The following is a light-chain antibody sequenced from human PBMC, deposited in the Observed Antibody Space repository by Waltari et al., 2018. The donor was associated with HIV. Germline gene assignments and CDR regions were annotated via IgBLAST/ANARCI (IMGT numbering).Light chain of an antibody. CDR1: SSDVGSYNL. CDR2: EVS. V-gene: IGLV2-23*02. J-gene: IGLJ1*01. CDR3: CSYAGSSTYV. Sequence: QSALTQPASVSGSPGQSNTISRTGTSSDVGSYNLVSWYQQHPGKAPKLMIYEVSKRPSGVSNRFSGSKSGNTASLTISGLQAEDEADYYCCSYAGSSTYVFGTGTKVTVL.